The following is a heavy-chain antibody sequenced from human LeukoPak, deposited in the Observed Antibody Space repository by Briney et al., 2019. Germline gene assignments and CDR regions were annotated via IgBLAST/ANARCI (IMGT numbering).Heavy chain of an antibody. CDR3: ARDMAREQLGRGGWYFDY. Sequence: GASVKVSCKASGYTFTSYYMHWVRQAPGQGLEWMGIIDPSGGSTSYAQKFQGRVTMTRDTSTSTVYMELSSLRSDDTAVYYCARDMAREQLGRGGWYFDYWGQGTLVTVSS. CDR1: GYTFTSYY. D-gene: IGHD6-6*01. J-gene: IGHJ4*02. V-gene: IGHV1-46*01. CDR2: IDPSGGST.